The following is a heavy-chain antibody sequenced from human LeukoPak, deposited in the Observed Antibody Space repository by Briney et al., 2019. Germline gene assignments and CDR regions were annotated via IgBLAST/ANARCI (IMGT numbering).Heavy chain of an antibody. V-gene: IGHV3-7*01. CDR1: GFTFSSYW. CDR2: IKQDGSEN. Sequence: HPGGSLRLSCAASGFTFSSYWMSWVRQAPGKGLEWVANIKQDGSENYYVDSVKGRFTISSDNAKNSLYLQMNSLRAEDTAVYYCARAPSGSYYVAFDIWGQGTMVTVSS. D-gene: IGHD1-26*01. J-gene: IGHJ3*02. CDR3: ARAPSGSYYVAFDI.